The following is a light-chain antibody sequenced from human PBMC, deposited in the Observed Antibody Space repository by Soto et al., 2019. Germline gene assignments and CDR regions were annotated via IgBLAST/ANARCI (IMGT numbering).Light chain of an antibody. Sequence: QSVLTQPPSVSGAPGQRVTISCTGSSSNIGAGYDVHWYQQLPGTAPKLLIYGNSNRPSGVPDRFSGSKSGTSASLAITGLQAEDEADYYCQSYDSSLSAYNFVFGTWTKLTVL. J-gene: IGLJ1*01. CDR1: SSNIGAGYD. CDR2: GNS. V-gene: IGLV1-40*01. CDR3: QSYDSSLSAYNFV.